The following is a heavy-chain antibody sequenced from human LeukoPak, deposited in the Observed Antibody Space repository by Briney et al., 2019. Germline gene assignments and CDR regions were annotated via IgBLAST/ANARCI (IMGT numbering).Heavy chain of an antibody. CDR3: ARGLTIVITFGGVIVEDFDY. D-gene: IGHD3-16*02. V-gene: IGHV1-46*01. CDR1: GYTFTSYY. CDR2: INPSGGST. J-gene: IGHJ4*02. Sequence: ASVKVSCKASGYTFTSYYMHWVRQAPGQGLEWMGIINPSGGSTSYAQKFQGRVTMTRDMSTSTVYMELSSLRSEDTAVYYCARGLTIVITFGGVIVEDFDYWGQGTLVTVSS.